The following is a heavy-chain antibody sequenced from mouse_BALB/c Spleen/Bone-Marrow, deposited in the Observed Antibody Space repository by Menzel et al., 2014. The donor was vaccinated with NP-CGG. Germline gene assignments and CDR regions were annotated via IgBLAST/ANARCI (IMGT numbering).Heavy chain of an antibody. CDR3: AKNYYGSSDY. D-gene: IGHD1-1*01. J-gene: IGHJ2*01. V-gene: IGHV2-5*01. CDR1: GFSLTSYG. CDR2: IWRGGST. Sequence: QVQLQQPGPGLVQPSQSLSITCTVSGFSLTSYGVHWARQSPGKGLEWLGVIWRGGSTDYNADFMSRMSSTKDNSKSQVVFKMNSLQADDTAIYYCAKNYYGSSDYWGQGTTLTVSS.